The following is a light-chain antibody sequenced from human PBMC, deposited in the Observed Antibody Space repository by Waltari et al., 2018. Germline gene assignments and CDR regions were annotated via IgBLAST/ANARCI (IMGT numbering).Light chain of an antibody. CDR2: RNN. V-gene: IGLV1-47*01. Sequence: QSVLTQPPSASGTPGPRVTIPCSGSRTNIGNNYVYCYQQLPGTAPKLLIYRNNQRPSGVPDRFSGSKSGTSASLAISGLRSEDEADYYCAAWDDSLSGRVFGGGTKVTVL. J-gene: IGLJ3*02. CDR1: RTNIGNNY. CDR3: AAWDDSLSGRV.